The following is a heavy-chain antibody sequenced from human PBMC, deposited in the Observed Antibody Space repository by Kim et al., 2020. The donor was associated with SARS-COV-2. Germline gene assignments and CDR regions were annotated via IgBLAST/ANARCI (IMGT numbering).Heavy chain of an antibody. CDR2: IWYDGSNK. D-gene: IGHD3-22*01. CDR3: ARDHETGPHHYYDSSGYFDP. J-gene: IGHJ5*02. V-gene: IGHV3-33*01. CDR1: GFTFSSYG. Sequence: GGSLRLSCAASGFTFSSYGMHWVRQAPGKGLEWVAVIWYDGSNKYYADSVKGRFTISRDNSKNTLYLQMNSLRAEDTAVYYCARDHETGPHHYYDSSGYFDPWGQGTLVTVSS.